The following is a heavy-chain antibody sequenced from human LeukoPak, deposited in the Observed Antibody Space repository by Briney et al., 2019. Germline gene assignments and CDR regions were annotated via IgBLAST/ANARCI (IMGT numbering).Heavy chain of an antibody. CDR3: AREISGPLAAAGGYYYYYMDV. CDR1: GFTFNSYS. V-gene: IGHV3-21*01. Sequence: GGSLRLSCAASGFTFNSYSMNWVRQAPGKGLEWVSSISSSSSYIYYADSVRGRFTISRDNAKNSLYLQMNSLRAEDTAVYYCAREISGPLAAAGGYYYYYMDVWGKGTTVTISS. J-gene: IGHJ6*03. CDR2: ISSSSSYI. D-gene: IGHD6-13*01.